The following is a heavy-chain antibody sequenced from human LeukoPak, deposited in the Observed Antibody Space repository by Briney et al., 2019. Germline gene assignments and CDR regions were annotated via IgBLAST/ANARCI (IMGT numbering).Heavy chain of an antibody. CDR2: IYSDGST. J-gene: IGHJ4*02. CDR1: GFTVSSNY. D-gene: IGHD1-1*01. CDR3: ARLTVSGQLDY. V-gene: IGHV3-66*01. Sequence: GGSLRLSCAASGFTVSSNYMNWARRAPGKGLEWVSVIYSDGSTYYADSVKGRFTISRDNSKNTLYLQMNSLRVEDTAMYYCARLTVSGQLDYWGQGTLVTVSS.